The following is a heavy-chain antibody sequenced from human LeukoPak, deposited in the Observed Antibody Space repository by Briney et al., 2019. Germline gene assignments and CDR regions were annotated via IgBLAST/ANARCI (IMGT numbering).Heavy chain of an antibody. CDR3: ARHSSSGGHFDY. CDR2: ISYDGSNK. Sequence: GGSLRLSCAASGFTFSSYGMHWVRQAPGKGLEWVAVISYDGSNKYYADSVKGRFTISRDNSKNTLYLQMNSLRAEDTAVYYCARHSSSGGHFDYSGQGTLVTVSS. CDR1: GFTFSSYG. J-gene: IGHJ4*02. D-gene: IGHD6-6*01. V-gene: IGHV3-30*03.